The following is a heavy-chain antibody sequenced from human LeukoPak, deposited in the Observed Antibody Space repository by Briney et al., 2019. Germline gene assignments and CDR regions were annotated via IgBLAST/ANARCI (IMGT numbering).Heavy chain of an antibody. CDR2: INPSAGST. V-gene: IGHV1-46*01. CDR3: ARGGCGDSAAPFDD. CDR1: GYTFTSCY. J-gene: IGHJ4*02. Sequence: ASVKVSCKTSGYTFTSCYMHWVRQAPGQGLEWMGMINPSAGSTRYAQKFQGRVTMTTDTSTSTVYMELSSLRSENTAVYYCARGGCGDSAAPFDDWGQGTLVPVSS. D-gene: IGHD2-21*02.